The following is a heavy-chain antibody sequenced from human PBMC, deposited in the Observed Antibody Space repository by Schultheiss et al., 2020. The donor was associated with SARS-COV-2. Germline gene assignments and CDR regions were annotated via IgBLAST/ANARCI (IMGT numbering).Heavy chain of an antibody. CDR1: GGTFSSYA. D-gene: IGHD2-21*01. J-gene: IGHJ6*02. V-gene: IGHV1-69*05. CDR2: IIPIFGTA. CDR3: ARAILLFAIVVVIAISSYYYGMDV. Sequence: KISCKASGGTFSSYAISWVRQAPGQGLEWMGGIIPIFGTANYAQKFQGRVTMTRNTSISTAYMELSSLRSEDTAVYYCARAILLFAIVVVIAISSYYYGMDVWGQGTTVTVSS.